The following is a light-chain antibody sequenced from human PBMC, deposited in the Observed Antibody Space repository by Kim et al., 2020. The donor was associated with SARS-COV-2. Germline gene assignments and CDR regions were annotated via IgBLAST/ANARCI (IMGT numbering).Light chain of an antibody. CDR2: QAS. CDR3: QQYNFYRFT. CDR1: QSVNTW. Sequence: DIQMTQSPSALSASVVDRVTITCRASQSVNTWLAWYRQRPGKAPELLISQASVLQSGVSSKFSGSGSGTEFTLTIDSLQPDDCATYYCQQYNFYRFTFGQGTKLEI. J-gene: IGKJ2*01. V-gene: IGKV1-5*03.